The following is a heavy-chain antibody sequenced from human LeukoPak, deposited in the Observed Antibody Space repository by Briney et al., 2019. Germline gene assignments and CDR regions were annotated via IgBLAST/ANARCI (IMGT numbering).Heavy chain of an antibody. J-gene: IGHJ4*02. CDR1: GFTFSSYA. V-gene: IGHV3-23*01. D-gene: IGHD3-10*01. Sequence: PGGSLRLSCAASGFTFSSYAMSWVRQAPGKGLEWVSAISGSGGSTYYADSVKGRFTISRDNSKNTLYLQMNSLRAEDTAVYYCAKAPYGSGRKDIVYWGQGTLVTVSS. CDR3: AKAPYGSGRKDIVY. CDR2: ISGSGGST.